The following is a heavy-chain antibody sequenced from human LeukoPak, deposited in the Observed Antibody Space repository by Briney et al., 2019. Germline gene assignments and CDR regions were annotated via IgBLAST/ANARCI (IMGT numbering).Heavy chain of an antibody. D-gene: IGHD5-18*01. CDR3: ARSFRVQVWSDFDS. J-gene: IGHJ4*02. CDR1: GLIFSSYW. CDR2: IKEDGSEK. V-gene: IGHV3-7*01. Sequence: GGSLRLSCGASGLIFSSYWMNWLRQAPGKGLEWVANIKEDGSEKHYVDSVKGRFTISRDNAKNSLYLQMNSLRAEDTAVYYCARSFRVQVWSDFDSWGQGTLITVSS.